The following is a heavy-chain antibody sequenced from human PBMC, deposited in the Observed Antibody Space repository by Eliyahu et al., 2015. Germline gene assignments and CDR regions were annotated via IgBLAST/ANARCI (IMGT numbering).Heavy chain of an antibody. CDR2: IWYDGSNQ. CDR1: GFXFSDSA. Sequence: VQLVESGGGVVQPGRSLRLXXXAXGFXFSDSAXHXVRPGPGKGLEWVAIIWYDGSNQYYADSVKGRFTISRDNSKNTVSLQMNSLRGEDTAIYYCARDHDYSGNYLEDWGQGTLVAVSS. J-gene: IGHJ4*02. D-gene: IGHD4-23*01. CDR3: ARDHDYSGNYLED. V-gene: IGHV3-33*01.